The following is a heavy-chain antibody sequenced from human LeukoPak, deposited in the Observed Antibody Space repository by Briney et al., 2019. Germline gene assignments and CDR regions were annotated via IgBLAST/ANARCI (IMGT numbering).Heavy chain of an antibody. CDR2: ISAYNGNT. D-gene: IGHD3-22*01. CDR3: ARALYYYDSSGYYRGLGWFDP. J-gene: IGHJ5*02. Sequence: GASVKVSCKASGYTFTSYGISWVRQAPGQGLGWMGWISAYNGNTNYAQKLQGRVTMTTDTSTSTAYMELRSLRSDDTAVYYCARALYYYDSSGYYRGLGWFDPWGQGTLVTVSS. V-gene: IGHV1-18*01. CDR1: GYTFTSYG.